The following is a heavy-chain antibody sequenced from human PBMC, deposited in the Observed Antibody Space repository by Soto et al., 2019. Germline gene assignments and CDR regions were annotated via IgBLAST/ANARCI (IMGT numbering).Heavy chain of an antibody. D-gene: IGHD3-10*01. CDR1: GFTFSSYA. CDR3: VLWPPYYFDY. CDR2: ISGSGVSS. Sequence: EVQLLEAGGGLVQPGGSLRLSCAASGFTFSSYAMSWVRQAPGKGLEWVSAISGSGVSSYYADSVKGRFTFSRDTSKKTLYLQMNSLRAEDTAVYYCVLWPPYYFDYWGQGTLVTVSS. J-gene: IGHJ4*02. V-gene: IGHV3-23*01.